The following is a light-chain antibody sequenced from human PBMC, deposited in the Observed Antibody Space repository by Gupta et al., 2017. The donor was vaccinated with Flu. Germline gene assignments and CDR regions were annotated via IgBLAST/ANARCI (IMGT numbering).Light chain of an antibody. CDR2: LAS. CDR1: QSLVNTNGHSY. J-gene: IGKJ3*01. V-gene: IGKV2-28*01. CDR3: RQALETPFT. Sequence: VTPGEAASISCRSSQSLVNTNGHSYLNWYLQKPGQSPQLIIYLASTRTSGVPARFEASGSGTDFTLKINTVEAEDVGVYYCRQALETPFTFGPGTKVEIK.